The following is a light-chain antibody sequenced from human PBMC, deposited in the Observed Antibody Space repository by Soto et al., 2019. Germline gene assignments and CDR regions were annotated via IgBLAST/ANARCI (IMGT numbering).Light chain of an antibody. CDR1: QTISSW. V-gene: IGKV1-5*03. CDR3: QHYNSYSEA. J-gene: IGKJ1*01. Sequence: DIQLTQSPSLLSASVGDRVTSKYRASQTISSWLAWYQQKPGKAPKLLIYKASTLKSGVPSRFSGSGSGTEFTLTISSLQPDDFATYYCQHYNSYSEAFGQGTKVDIK. CDR2: KAS.